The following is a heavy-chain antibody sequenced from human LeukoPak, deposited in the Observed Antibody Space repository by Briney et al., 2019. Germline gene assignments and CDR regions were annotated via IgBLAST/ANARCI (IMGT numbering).Heavy chain of an antibody. V-gene: IGHV3-74*01. Sequence: PGGSLRLSCAASGFTFNNYWMHWVRQAPGKGLVWVSRINTDGTSTTYADSVKGRFTISRDNAKNTLYLQMNSLRAEDTAVYYCARGKEDGVWAFDIWGQGTMVTVSS. CDR3: ARGKEDGVWAFDI. J-gene: IGHJ3*02. CDR2: INTDGTST. CDR1: GFTFNNYW. D-gene: IGHD3-16*01.